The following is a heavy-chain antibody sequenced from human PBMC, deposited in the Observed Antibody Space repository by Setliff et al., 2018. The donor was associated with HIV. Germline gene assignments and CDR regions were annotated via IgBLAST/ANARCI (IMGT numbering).Heavy chain of an antibody. CDR3: ARDQVAFIAAAGTGECAFDI. CDR1: GGSISSYY. CDR2: IYYSGTT. V-gene: IGHV4-59*12. Sequence: SETLSLTCTVSGGSISSYYWSWIRQPPGKGLEWIGYIYYSGTTNYNPSLKSRVTISVDTSKNQFSLKLSSVTAADTAVYYCARDQVAFIAAAGTGECAFDIWGQGTMVTVS. D-gene: IGHD6-13*01. J-gene: IGHJ3*02.